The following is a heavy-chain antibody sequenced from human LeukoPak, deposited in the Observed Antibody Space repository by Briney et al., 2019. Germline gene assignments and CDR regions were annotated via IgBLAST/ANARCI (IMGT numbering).Heavy chain of an antibody. V-gene: IGHV3-33*01. Sequence: GGSLRLSWAASRLTFSYYGMHLLRQAPGKGLEWVAVIWYDGSNKYYADSVKGRFTISRDNSKNTLYMQMNSLRSEHTAVYYCARGVLLYTAMVGFDSWGQGTLVTVSS. D-gene: IGHD5-18*01. CDR2: IWYDGSNK. CDR3: ARGVLLYTAMVGFDS. CDR1: RLTFSYYG. J-gene: IGHJ5*01.